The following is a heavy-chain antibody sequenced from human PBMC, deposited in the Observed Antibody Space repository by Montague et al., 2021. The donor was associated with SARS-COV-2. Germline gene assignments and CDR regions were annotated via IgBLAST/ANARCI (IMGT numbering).Heavy chain of an antibody. CDR3: AKGDSSGYYQVLV. Sequence: SLRLSCAAPGFTFSSYAMSWVRQAPGKGLEWVSTISGSGGTTYYADSVKGRFTISRDNSKNTLYLQMNSLRAEDTAVYYCAKGDSSGYYQVLVWGQGTLVTVSS. V-gene: IGHV3-23*01. J-gene: IGHJ4*02. CDR1: GFTFSSYA. D-gene: IGHD3-22*01. CDR2: ISGSGGTT.